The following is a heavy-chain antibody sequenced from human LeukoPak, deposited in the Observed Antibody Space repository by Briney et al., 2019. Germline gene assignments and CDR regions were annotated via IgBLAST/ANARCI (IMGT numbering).Heavy chain of an antibody. D-gene: IGHD1-14*01. CDR1: GFSFSPYW. CDR3: ARGGMAHQSFDY. J-gene: IGHJ4*02. CDR2: IQQDSSNK. Sequence: GGSLRLSCAASGFSFSPYWMTWVRQAPGKGLEWVANIQQDSSNKYYIDSVKGRFTISRDNAKNSLYLQMTSLRVEDTTVYYCARGGMAHQSFDYWGQGTLVTVSS. V-gene: IGHV3-7*01.